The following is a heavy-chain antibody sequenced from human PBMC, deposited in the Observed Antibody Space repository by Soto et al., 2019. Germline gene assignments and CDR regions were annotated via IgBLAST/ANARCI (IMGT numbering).Heavy chain of an antibody. V-gene: IGHV3-23*01. J-gene: IGHJ4*02. D-gene: IGHD1-26*01. CDR3: ARRGSGSYYDY. CDR1: GFTFSSYA. Sequence: EVQLLESGGGLVQPGGSLRLSCAASGFTFSSYAMRWVCQAPVKGLEWVSAISGSGDSTYYADSVKGRFTISRDNSKNTMVLQMYSLRAEDTAVYYCARRGSGSYYDYWGQGTLVTVSS. CDR2: ISGSGDST.